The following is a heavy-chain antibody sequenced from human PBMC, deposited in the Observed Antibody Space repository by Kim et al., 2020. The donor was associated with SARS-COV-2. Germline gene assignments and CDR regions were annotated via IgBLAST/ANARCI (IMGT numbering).Heavy chain of an antibody. CDR2: IYYSGST. D-gene: IGHD3-16*01. CDR1: GGSISSYY. Sequence: SETLSLTCTVSGGSISSYYWSWIRQPPGKGLEWIGYIYYSGSTNYNPSLKSRVTISVDTSKNQFSLKLSSVTAADTAVYYCARAVLRFGEKAFDIWGQGTMVTVSS. CDR3: ARAVLRFGEKAFDI. V-gene: IGHV4-59*01. J-gene: IGHJ3*02.